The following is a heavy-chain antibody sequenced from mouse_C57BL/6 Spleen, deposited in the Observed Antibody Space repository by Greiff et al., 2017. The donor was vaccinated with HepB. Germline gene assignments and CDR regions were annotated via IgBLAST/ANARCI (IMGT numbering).Heavy chain of an antibody. Sequence: QVTLKESGPGILQSSQTLSLTCSFSGFSLSTSGMGVSWIRQPSGKGLEWLAHIYWDDDKRYNPSLKSRLTISKDTSRNQVFLKITSVDTADTATYYCARRGGYDGGVYFDYWGQGTTLTVSS. CDR1: GFSLSTSGMG. J-gene: IGHJ2*01. V-gene: IGHV8-12*01. CDR3: ARRGGYDGGVYFDY. CDR2: IYWDDDK. D-gene: IGHD2-2*01.